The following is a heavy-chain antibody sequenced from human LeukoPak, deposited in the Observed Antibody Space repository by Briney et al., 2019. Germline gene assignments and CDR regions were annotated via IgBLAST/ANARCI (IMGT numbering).Heavy chain of an antibody. CDR1: GYTFTSYD. V-gene: IGHV1-8*01. CDR3: AATYYYDSSGYYRSDY. D-gene: IGHD3-22*01. CDR2: MSPNSGNT. J-gene: IGHJ4*02. Sequence: GASVKVSCKASGYTFTSYDINWVRQATGQGLGWMGWMSPNSGNTGYAQKFQGRVTMTRNTSISTAYMELSSLRSEDTAVYYCAATYYYDSSGYYRSDYWGQGTLVTVSS.